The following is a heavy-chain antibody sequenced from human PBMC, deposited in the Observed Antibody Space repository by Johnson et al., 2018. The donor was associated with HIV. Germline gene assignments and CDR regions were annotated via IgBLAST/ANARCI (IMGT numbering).Heavy chain of an antibody. Sequence: VQLVESGGGVAQPGTSLRLSCAASGFTFSSHPMNWVRQAPGKGLEWVAVISYDGRNEYYGDSVKGRFTISRDNSKNTLFLQMNSLRPDDTAFYFCARRFFDSSSFDMWGQGTMVTVSS. CDR1: GFTFSSHP. CDR2: ISYDGRNE. D-gene: IGHD3-22*01. CDR3: ARRFFDSSSFDM. V-gene: IGHV3-30*04. J-gene: IGHJ3*02.